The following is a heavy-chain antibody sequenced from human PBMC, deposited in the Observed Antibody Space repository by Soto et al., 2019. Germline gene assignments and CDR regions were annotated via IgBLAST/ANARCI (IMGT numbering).Heavy chain of an antibody. Sequence: GGSLRLSCAASGFTFSSYGMHWVRQAPGKGLEWVAVIWYDGSNKYYADSVKGRFTISRDNSKNTLYLQMNSLRAEDTAVYYCARDTGYYESHWFDPWGQGTLVTVSS. CDR2: IWYDGSNK. V-gene: IGHV3-33*01. CDR3: ARDTGYYESHWFDP. CDR1: GFTFSSYG. D-gene: IGHD3-9*01. J-gene: IGHJ5*02.